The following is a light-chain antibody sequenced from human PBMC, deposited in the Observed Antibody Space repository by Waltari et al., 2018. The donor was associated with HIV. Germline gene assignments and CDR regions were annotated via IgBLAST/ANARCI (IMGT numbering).Light chain of an antibody. Sequence: DIQMTQSPSSLSASVGERVTITCRASQGISNYLAWYQQKPGKVPKLLIYAASTLQSGVPSRFSGCGSGTDFTLTSSSLQPEDVATYYCQKYNSAPHTFGQGTKLEIK. CDR1: QGISNY. CDR2: AAS. J-gene: IGKJ2*01. V-gene: IGKV1-27*01. CDR3: QKYNSAPHT.